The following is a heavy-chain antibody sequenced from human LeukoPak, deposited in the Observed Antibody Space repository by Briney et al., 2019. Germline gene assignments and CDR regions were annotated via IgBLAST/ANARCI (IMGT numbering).Heavy chain of an antibody. CDR3: AKSIVTMIVVPPVGY. CDR1: GFPLSIYA. CDR2: ISGSGGST. D-gene: IGHD3-22*01. V-gene: IGHV3-23*01. J-gene: IGHJ4*02. Sequence: GGSLRLPCAASGFPLSIYAMSWVRHAPGKGLEWVSAISGSGGSTYYADSVKGRFTISRDNSKNTLYLQMNSLRAEDTAVYYCAKSIVTMIVVPPVGYWGQGTLVTVSS.